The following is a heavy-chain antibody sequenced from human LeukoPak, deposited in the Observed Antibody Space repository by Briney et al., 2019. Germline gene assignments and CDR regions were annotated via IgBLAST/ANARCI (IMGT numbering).Heavy chain of an antibody. V-gene: IGHV3-48*03. D-gene: IGHD6-19*01. CDR1: GFTFSSYE. Sequence: GGSLRLSCAASGFTFSSYEMNWVRQAPGKGLEWVSYISSSGSTIYYADSVKGRFTISRDNAKNSLYLQMNSLRAEDTAVYYCVREGGSDWYSGWFDPWGQGTLVTVSS. J-gene: IGHJ5*02. CDR2: ISSSGSTI. CDR3: VREGGSDWYSGWFDP.